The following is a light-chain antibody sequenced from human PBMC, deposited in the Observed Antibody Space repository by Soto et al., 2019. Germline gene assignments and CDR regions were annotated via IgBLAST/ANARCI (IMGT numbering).Light chain of an antibody. CDR2: AAS. J-gene: IGKJ3*01. CDR1: QDISDY. Sequence: DIQMTQSPSSLSASIGDRVTITCRASQDISDYLAWYQQKPGKVPNLLIYAASTLQSVVPCRFSGSGSGTEFTLTLSSLQSEDVASYYCQRYGGTPYTFGPGTKVDIK. CDR3: QRYGGTPYT. V-gene: IGKV1-27*01.